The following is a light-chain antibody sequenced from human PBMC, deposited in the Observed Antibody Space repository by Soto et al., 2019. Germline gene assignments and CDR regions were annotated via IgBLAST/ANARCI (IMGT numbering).Light chain of an antibody. V-gene: IGKV1-12*01. J-gene: IGKJ5*01. Sequence: DIQMTQSPSSMSASVGDRVTITCRASQGISRWLAWYQQKPGKAPNLLIYAASTLHSGVPSRFRGTGSGTNFTLTISSLQPEDFATYYCQQANSFPPTFGQGTRLEIK. CDR3: QQANSFPPT. CDR2: AAS. CDR1: QGISRW.